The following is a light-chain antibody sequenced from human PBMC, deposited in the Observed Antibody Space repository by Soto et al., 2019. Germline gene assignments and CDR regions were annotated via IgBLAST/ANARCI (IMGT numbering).Light chain of an antibody. CDR2: DAS. V-gene: IGKV1-13*02. CDR3: QQFNSYPRIT. CDR1: QGISSA. Sequence: AIQLTQSPSSLSASVGDRVTITCRASQGISSALAWYQQKPGKAPKLLIYDASSLESGVPSRFSGSGSGTDFTLTISRLQPEDFATYYCQQFNSYPRITFGPGTKVDIK. J-gene: IGKJ3*01.